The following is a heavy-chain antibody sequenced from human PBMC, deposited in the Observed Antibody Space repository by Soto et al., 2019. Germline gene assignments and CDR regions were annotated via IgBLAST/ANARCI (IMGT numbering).Heavy chain of an antibody. D-gene: IGHD6-13*01. CDR2: IYYSGST. Sequence: PSETLSLTCTVSGGSISSGGYYWSWIRQHPGKGLEWIGYIYYSGSTYYNPSLKSRVTISVDTSKNQFSLKLSSVTAADTAVYYCARAGQGSSWSNWFDPWGQGTLVTVSS. J-gene: IGHJ5*02. CDR3: ARAGQGSSWSNWFDP. V-gene: IGHV4-31*03. CDR1: GGSISSGGYY.